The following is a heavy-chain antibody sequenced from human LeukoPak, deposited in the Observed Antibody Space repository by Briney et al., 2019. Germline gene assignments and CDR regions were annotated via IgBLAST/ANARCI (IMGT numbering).Heavy chain of an antibody. CDR2: INQDGTEK. V-gene: IGHV3-7*01. CDR1: GFTFTTYW. Sequence: GGSLRLSCAASGFTFTTYWMTWVRQAPGKGLEWVANINQDGTEKYYVDSAKGRFTVSRDNAKNSLYLQTNSLRAEDTAVYYCARRRYSGSSQHFDYWGQGTLVTVSS. CDR3: ARRRYSGSSQHFDY. J-gene: IGHJ4*02. D-gene: IGHD1-26*01.